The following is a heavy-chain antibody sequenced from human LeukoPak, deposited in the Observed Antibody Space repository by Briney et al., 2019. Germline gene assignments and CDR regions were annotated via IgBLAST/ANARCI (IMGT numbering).Heavy chain of an antibody. CDR2: IIPIFGIA. J-gene: IGHJ4*02. CDR1: GGTFSIYA. CDR3: ARVSGPLGQLNY. Sequence: SVKVSCKASGGTFSIYAISWVRQAPGQGLEWMGRIIPIFGIANYAQKFQGRVTITADKSTNTAYMELSSLRSEDTAVYYCARVSGPLGQLNYWGQGTLVTVSS. D-gene: IGHD2-2*01. V-gene: IGHV1-69*04.